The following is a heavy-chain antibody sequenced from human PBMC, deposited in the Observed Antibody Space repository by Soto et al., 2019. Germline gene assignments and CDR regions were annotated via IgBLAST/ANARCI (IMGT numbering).Heavy chain of an antibody. J-gene: IGHJ6*02. Sequence: QVQLVESGGGVVQPGRSLRLSCAASGFTFSSYGMHWVRQAPGKGLEWVAVISYDGSNKYYADSVKGRFTISRDNSKNKLYLQMNSLRAEDTAVYYCAKDSSLEYYYYYGMDVWGQGTTVTVSS. CDR1: GFTFSSYG. D-gene: IGHD2-15*01. CDR2: ISYDGSNK. V-gene: IGHV3-30*18. CDR3: AKDSSLEYYYYYGMDV.